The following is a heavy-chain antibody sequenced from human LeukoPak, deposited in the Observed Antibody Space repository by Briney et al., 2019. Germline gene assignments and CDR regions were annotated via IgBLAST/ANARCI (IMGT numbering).Heavy chain of an antibody. D-gene: IGHD6-6*01. V-gene: IGHV4-39*01. CDR3: ARHPNLVWLPIDY. CDR1: GGSISSSSYY. CDR2: IYYSGST. J-gene: IGHJ4*02. Sequence: SETLSLTCTVSGGSISSSSYYWGWIRQPPGKGLEWTGSIYYSGSTYYNPSLKSRVTISVDTSKNQFSLKLSSVTAADTAVYYCARHPNLVWLPIDYWGQGTLVTVSS.